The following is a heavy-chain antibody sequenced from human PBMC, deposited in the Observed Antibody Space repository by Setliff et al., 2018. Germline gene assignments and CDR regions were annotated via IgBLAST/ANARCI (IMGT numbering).Heavy chain of an antibody. J-gene: IGHJ1*01. V-gene: IGHV4-34*01. CDR3: ARVDFTMLQGVLGH. CDR1: GESFSNNY. Sequence: SETLSLTCSVYGESFSNNYWSWIRQSPGKGLEWIGESDHGGSGDYNPSFKGRVAISVDTSKNQFSLKVNSVTAADTAVYYCARVDFTMLQGVLGHWGQGTLVTVSS. CDR2: SDHGGSG. D-gene: IGHD3-10*01.